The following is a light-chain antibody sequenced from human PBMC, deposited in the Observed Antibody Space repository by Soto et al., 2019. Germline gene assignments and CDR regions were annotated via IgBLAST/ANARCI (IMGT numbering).Light chain of an antibody. V-gene: IGKV1-39*01. CDR1: QSISNW. CDR3: QQTYSSPQT. CDR2: AAS. Sequence: DIHMTQSPSTLSGSVVDIVRATFLASQSISNWLAWYQQKPGKAPELLIFAASDLQSGVPSRFSGSGSGTDFTLTISSLQPEDFATYYCQQTYSSPQTFGQGTKVDIK. J-gene: IGKJ1*01.